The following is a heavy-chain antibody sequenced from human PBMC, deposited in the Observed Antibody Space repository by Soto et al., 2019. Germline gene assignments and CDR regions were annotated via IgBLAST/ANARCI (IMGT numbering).Heavy chain of an antibody. CDR3: APSSCSGGSCFFQQWEL. D-gene: IGHD2-15*01. CDR1: GFIFSSYG. CDR2: ISGSGNT. V-gene: IGHV3-23*01. Sequence: EVQLLQSGGGLVQPGGSLRLSCEGSGFIFSSYGMTWVRQAPGKGLEWVSSISGSGNTFYADSVKGRFSISRDNSENTVSLQMSSLRAEDTAVYYCAPSSCSGGSCFFQQWELWGQGTLVTVSS. J-gene: IGHJ4*02.